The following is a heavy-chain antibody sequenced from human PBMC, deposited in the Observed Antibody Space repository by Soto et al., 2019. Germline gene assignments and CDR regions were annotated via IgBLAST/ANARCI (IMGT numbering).Heavy chain of an antibody. CDR1: GGSTSRYY. CDR2: IYYSGGT. V-gene: IGHV4-59*08. J-gene: IGHJ4*02. CDR3: VSLSITGTGIDY. D-gene: IGHD1-20*01. Sequence: LSLTCTVSGGSTSRYYWSWIRQPPGKGLEWIGYIYYSGGTNYNPSLKSRVTISADTSKSQFSLKLSSVTAADTAVYYCVSLSITGTGIDYWGQRALVTVSS.